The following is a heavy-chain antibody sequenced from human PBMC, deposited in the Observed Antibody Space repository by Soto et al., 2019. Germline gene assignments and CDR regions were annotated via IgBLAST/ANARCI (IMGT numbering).Heavy chain of an antibody. D-gene: IGHD3-10*01. Sequence: SVKVSCKTSVDNLKKNVFRWDRQAPGQGLEWMGGTIPALGKTHYIEKFQGRVTITVDDATRTVYMEVRDLTSEDTAIYYCARGPFRPSAMDCWGQGTTVTGSS. CDR3: ARGPFRPSAMDC. J-gene: IGHJ6*02. V-gene: IGHV1-69*10. CDR2: TIPALGKT. CDR1: VDNLKKNV.